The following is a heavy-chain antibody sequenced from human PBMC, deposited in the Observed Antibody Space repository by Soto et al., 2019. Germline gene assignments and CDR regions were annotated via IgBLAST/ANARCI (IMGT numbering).Heavy chain of an antibody. CDR2: ISGSGGST. CDR3: AKSTTTQDYYDSSCLFDY. Sequence: GGSLRLSCAASGFTFRSYAMSWVRQAPGKGLEWVSAISGSGGSTYYADSVKGRFTISRDNTKNTLYLQMNILRAEDTAVYYCAKSTTTQDYYDSSCLFDYWGQGPPVTVSS. CDR1: GFTFRSYA. D-gene: IGHD3-22*01. J-gene: IGHJ4*02. V-gene: IGHV3-23*01.